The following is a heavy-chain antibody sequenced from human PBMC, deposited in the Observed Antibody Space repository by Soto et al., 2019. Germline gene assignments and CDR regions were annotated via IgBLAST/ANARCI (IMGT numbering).Heavy chain of an antibody. CDR3: ASFLVVVGTMDYYYYAMDV. CDR2: ISSSSSYI. J-gene: IGHJ6*02. D-gene: IGHD2-15*01. Sequence: EVQLVESGGGLVKPGGSLRLSCAASGFTFSNYILNWVRQAPGKGLEWVSYISSSSSYIYYADSVKGQFTISRDNAQNSLYLHMNSLRAEDTAVYFCASFLVVVGTMDYYYYAMDVWGQGTTVTVSS. V-gene: IGHV3-21*02. CDR1: GFTFSNYI.